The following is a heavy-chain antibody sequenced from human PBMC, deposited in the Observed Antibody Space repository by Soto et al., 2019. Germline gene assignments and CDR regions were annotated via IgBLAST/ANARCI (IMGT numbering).Heavy chain of an antibody. CDR3: ARSVGYFDY. J-gene: IGHJ4*02. CDR2: MYYSGST. V-gene: IGHV4-59*01. Sequence: QVQLQESGPGLVKPSETLSLTCTVSGGSISSYYWSWIRQPPGKGLEWIGYMYYSGSTNYNPSHKSRVTISVDTSKNQFSLKLSSVTAADTAVYYCARSVGYFDYWGQGTLVTVSS. CDR1: GGSISSYY.